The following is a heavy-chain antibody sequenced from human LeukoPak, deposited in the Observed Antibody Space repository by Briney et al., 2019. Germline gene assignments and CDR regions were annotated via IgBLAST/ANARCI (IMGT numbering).Heavy chain of an antibody. CDR3: ARDSSSQYYYYGMDV. D-gene: IGHD6-6*01. CDR1: GFTFSSYG. V-gene: IGHV3-30*03. Sequence: GGSLRLSCAASGFTFSSYGMHWVRQAPGKGLEWVAVISYDGSNKYYADSVKGRFTISRDNSKNTLYLQMNSLRAEDTAVYYCARDSSSQYYYYGMDVWGQGTTVTVSS. J-gene: IGHJ6*02. CDR2: ISYDGSNK.